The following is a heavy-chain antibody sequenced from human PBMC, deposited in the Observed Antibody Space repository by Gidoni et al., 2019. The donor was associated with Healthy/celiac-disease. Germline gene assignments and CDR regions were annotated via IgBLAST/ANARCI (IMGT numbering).Heavy chain of an antibody. J-gene: IGHJ5*02. CDR1: GGSISRSSYH. CDR3: ARDSVGSSWYSSRWFDP. D-gene: IGHD6-13*01. CDR2: IYYSGST. Sequence: QLQLQESAPGLVKPSETLSLTCTVSGGSISRSSYHWGWIRPPPGKGLEWIGSIYYSGSTYYNPSLKSRVTISVDTSKNQFSLKLSSVTAADTAVYYCARDSVGSSWYSSRWFDPWGQGTLVTVSS. V-gene: IGHV4-39*07.